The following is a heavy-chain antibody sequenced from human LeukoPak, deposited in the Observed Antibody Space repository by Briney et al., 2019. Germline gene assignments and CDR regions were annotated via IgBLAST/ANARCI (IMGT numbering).Heavy chain of an antibody. CDR2: IRYDGSKK. J-gene: IGHJ3*02. V-gene: IGHV3-30*02. Sequence: HPGGSLRLSCAASGFTFNNYGMHWVRQAPGRGLEWVAFIRYDGSKKYYADSVRGRFTISRDNSKNTLYLRVNSLRVEDTAVYYCAKDLCSSTSCYLDIWGQGAMVTVSS. D-gene: IGHD2-2*01. CDR3: AKDLCSSTSCYLDI. CDR1: GFTFNNYG.